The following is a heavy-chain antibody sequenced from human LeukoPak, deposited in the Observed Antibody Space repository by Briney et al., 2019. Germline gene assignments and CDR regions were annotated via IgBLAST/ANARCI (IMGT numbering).Heavy chain of an antibody. CDR2: MYSGGGT. CDR3: ARYDNGKDYFDY. Sequence: GGSLRLSCAASGFSVTRNYVSWVRQAPGKGLKWVSLMYSGGGTSYADSVKGRFTISRDTSKNTLYLQMSSLRAEDTALYYCARYDNGKDYFDYWGQGTLVTVSS. J-gene: IGHJ4*02. CDR1: GFSVTRNY. D-gene: IGHD1-1*01. V-gene: IGHV3-53*01.